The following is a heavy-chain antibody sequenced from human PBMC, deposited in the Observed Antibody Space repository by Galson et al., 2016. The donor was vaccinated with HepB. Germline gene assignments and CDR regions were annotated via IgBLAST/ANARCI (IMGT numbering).Heavy chain of an antibody. CDR1: GDSFGDYD. Sequence: SETLSLTCTVSGDSFGDYDWNWIRQSPGKGLEWIGHIHYSGHTYYNPSLKSRVTMSLDTPKKQFSLNLASVTAADAAVYYCARRRAMGSAADYSEFYWLDPWGRGIRVTVSS. D-gene: IGHD5-18*01. V-gene: IGHV4-59*08. CDR3: ARRRAMGSAADYSEFYWLDP. J-gene: IGHJ5*02. CDR2: IHYSGHT.